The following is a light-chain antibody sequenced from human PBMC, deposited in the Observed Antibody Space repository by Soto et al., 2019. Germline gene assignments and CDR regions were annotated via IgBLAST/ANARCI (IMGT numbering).Light chain of an antibody. Sequence: QSALTHPRSVSGSPGQSVTISCTATSSDVGGYNFVSWYQQHPGKAPKLMIYDVSQRPSGAPDRFSGSKSGNTASLTISGLQDEDEADYYCCSYAGSHFLFGVGTKVTVL. J-gene: IGLJ2*01. V-gene: IGLV2-11*01. CDR2: DVS. CDR3: CSYAGSHFL. CDR1: SSDVGGYNF.